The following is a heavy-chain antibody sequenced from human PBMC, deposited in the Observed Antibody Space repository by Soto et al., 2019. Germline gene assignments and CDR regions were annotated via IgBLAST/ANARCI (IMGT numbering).Heavy chain of an antibody. CDR1: GYTFTSYG. CDR2: ISAYNGNT. Sequence: GASVKVSCKASGYTFTSYGISWVRQAPGQGLEGMGWISAYNGNTNYAQKLQGRVTMTTDTSTSTAYMELRSLRSDDTAVYYCARDRLVRDDYVWGSYRPFDYWGQGTLVTVSS. CDR3: ARDRLVRDDYVWGSYRPFDY. D-gene: IGHD3-16*02. J-gene: IGHJ4*02. V-gene: IGHV1-18*01.